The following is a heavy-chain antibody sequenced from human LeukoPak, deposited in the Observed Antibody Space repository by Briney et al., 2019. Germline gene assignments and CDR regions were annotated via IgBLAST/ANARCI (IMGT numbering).Heavy chain of an antibody. CDR1: GFTFSSYG. J-gene: IGHJ4*02. D-gene: IGHD3-22*01. V-gene: IGHV3-30*02. CDR2: IRYDGSNK. CDR3: AKDSRRWKTYYYESSGLYYFAY. Sequence: GGSLRLSCAAAGFTFSSYGMHWVRQAPGKGLEWVALIRYDGSNKYYADSVKGRFTISRDNSKNTQYLQMNSLRVEDTAVYYCAKDSRRWKTYYYESSGLYYFAYWGQGTLVTVSS.